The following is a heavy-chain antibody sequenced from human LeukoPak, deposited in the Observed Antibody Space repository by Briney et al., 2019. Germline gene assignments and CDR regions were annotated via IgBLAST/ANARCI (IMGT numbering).Heavy chain of an antibody. D-gene: IGHD3-22*01. Sequence: GGSLRLSCAASGFTFSSYAMSWVRQAPGKGLEWVSAISGSGGSTYYADSVKGRFTISRDNSKNTLYLQMNSLRAEDTAVYYCAKLHGYYHDSSGYYFDYWGQGTLVTVSS. CDR3: AKLHGYYHDSSGYYFDY. V-gene: IGHV3-23*01. CDR2: ISGSGGST. CDR1: GFTFSSYA. J-gene: IGHJ4*02.